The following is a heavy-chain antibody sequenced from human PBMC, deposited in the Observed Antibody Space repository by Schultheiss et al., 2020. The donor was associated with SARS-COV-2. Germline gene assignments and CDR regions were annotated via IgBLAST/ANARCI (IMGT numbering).Heavy chain of an antibody. D-gene: IGHD2-2*01. J-gene: IGHJ4*02. Sequence: SETLSLTCAVSGGSISSSNWWSWVRQPPGKGLEWIGEIYHSGSTNYNPSLKSRVTISVDKSKNQFSLKLSSVTAADTAVYYCARHVEIVVVVPAAITYYFDYWGQGTLVTVSS. CDR1: GGSISSSNW. CDR3: ARHVEIVVVVPAAITYYFDY. CDR2: IYHSGST. V-gene: IGHV4-4*02.